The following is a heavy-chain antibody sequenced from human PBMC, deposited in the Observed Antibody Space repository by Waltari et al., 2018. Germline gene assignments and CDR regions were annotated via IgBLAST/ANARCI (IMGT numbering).Heavy chain of an antibody. V-gene: IGHV3-7*01. CDR1: WLTFSSNW. CDR2: IKEDGTEK. CDR3: VRNLKTTLWD. Sequence: QLVESGVGLVKPGGSLSLSCVTSWLTFSSNWMTGVRQAPGKGLEWVANIKEDGTEKYYVDSVKGRFTISRDIAENSLYLQMDSLRAEDTAVYYCVRNLKTTLWDWGQGTLVTVSS. D-gene: IGHD1-1*01. J-gene: IGHJ4*02.